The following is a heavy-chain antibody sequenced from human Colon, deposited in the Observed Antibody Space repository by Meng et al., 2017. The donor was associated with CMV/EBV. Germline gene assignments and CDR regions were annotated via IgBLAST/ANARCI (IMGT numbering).Heavy chain of an antibody. CDR1: GGSFGGYF. V-gene: IGHV4-34*01. CDR3: ARDPLGGPSFAS. CDR2: VSHRGGT. D-gene: IGHD3-16*01. J-gene: IGHJ4*02. Sequence: SETLSLTCAVYGGSFGGYFWSWIRQPPGKGLEWIGEVSHRGGTKSNPSLKGRVTISIDTSKNQFSLKMTSLTAADTGVYYCARDPLGGPSFASWGQGPLVTVSS.